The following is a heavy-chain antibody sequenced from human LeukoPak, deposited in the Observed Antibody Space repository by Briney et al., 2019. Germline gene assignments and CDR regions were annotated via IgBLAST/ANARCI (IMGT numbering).Heavy chain of an antibody. J-gene: IGHJ5*02. Sequence: ASVKVSCKASGYTFTSYGISWVRQAPGQGLEWMGWISAYNGNTNYAQKLQGRVTMTTDTSTSTAYMELRSLRSDDTAVYYCARDFYYDSPNWFDPWGQGTLATVSS. D-gene: IGHD3-22*01. CDR2: ISAYNGNT. V-gene: IGHV1-18*01. CDR3: ARDFYYDSPNWFDP. CDR1: GYTFTSYG.